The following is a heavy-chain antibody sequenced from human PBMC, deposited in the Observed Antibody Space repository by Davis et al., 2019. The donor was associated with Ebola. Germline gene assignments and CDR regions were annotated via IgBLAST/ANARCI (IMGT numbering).Heavy chain of an antibody. J-gene: IGHJ4*02. CDR3: ATVGNSAH. CDR1: GFSLTNYW. D-gene: IGHD1-26*01. CDR2: MNRDGTTT. V-gene: IGHV3-74*03. Sequence: SLKISCAASGFSLTNYWTQWVRQAPGKGLVWVSRMNRDGTTTTYADFVRGRFTVSRDNTENTLYLQMNTLRAEDSAVYYCATVGNSAHWGRGTQVTVSS.